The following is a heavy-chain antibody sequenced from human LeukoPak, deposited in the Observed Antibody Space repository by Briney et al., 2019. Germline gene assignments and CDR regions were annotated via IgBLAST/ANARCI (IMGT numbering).Heavy chain of an antibody. J-gene: IGHJ4*02. V-gene: IGHV1-69*13. CDR2: IIPIFGTA. D-gene: IGHD2-21*02. CDR1: GGTFSSYA. CDR3: ARDQIGGDAGGSSRMDY. Sequence: ASVKVSCKASGGTFSSYAISWVRQAPGQGLEWMGGIIPIFGTANYAQKFQGRVTITADESTSKAYMELSSLRSEDTAVYYCARDQIGGDAGGSSRMDYWGQGTLVTVSS.